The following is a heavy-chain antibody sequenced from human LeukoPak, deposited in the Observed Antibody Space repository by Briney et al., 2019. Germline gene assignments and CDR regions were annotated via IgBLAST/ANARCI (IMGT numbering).Heavy chain of an antibody. D-gene: IGHD5-24*01. V-gene: IGHV3-30*18. CDR1: GFTFSSYG. CDR3: AKLNSGDGYNSEFYYYYYGMDV. CDR2: ISYDGSNK. J-gene: IGHJ6*02. Sequence: SGGSLRLSCAASGFTFSSYGMHWVRQAPGKGLEWVAVISYDGSNKYYADSVKGRFTISRDNSKNTLYLQMNSLRAEDTAVYYCAKLNSGDGYNSEFYYYYYGMDVWGQGTTVTVSS.